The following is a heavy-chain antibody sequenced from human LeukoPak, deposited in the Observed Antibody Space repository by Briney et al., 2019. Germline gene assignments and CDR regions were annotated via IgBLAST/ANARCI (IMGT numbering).Heavy chain of an antibody. J-gene: IGHJ4*02. Sequence: PGGSLRLSCAASGFTFSSYAMSWVRQAPGKGLERVSAISGSGGSTYYADSVKGRFTISRDNSKNTLYLQMNSLRAEDTAVYYCAQGHDFWSGYYTPVDYWGQGTLVTVSS. V-gene: IGHV3-23*01. D-gene: IGHD3-3*01. CDR1: GFTFSSYA. CDR2: ISGSGGST. CDR3: AQGHDFWSGYYTPVDY.